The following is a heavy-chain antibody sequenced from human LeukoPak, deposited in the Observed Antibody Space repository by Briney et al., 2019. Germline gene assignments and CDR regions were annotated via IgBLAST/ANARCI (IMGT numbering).Heavy chain of an antibody. D-gene: IGHD2-15*01. CDR3: ARRGTYCSGGTCELDY. J-gene: IGHJ4*02. CDR2: IYTSGST. V-gene: IGHV4-4*07. CDR1: GGSIRGYY. Sequence: SETLSLTCTVSGGSIRGYYWSWIRQPAGKGLEWIGRIYTSGSTNYNPSLKSRVTMSVDTSKNQFSLKLSSVTAADTAVYYCARRGTYCSGGTCELDYWGQGTLVTVSS.